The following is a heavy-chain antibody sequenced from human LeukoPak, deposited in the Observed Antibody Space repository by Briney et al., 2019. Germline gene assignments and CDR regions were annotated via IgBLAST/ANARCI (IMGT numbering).Heavy chain of an antibody. Sequence: GGSLRPSCAASGFTFSSYEMNWVRQAPGKGLEWVSYISSSGSTIYYADSVKGRFTISRDNAKNSLYLQMNSLRAEDTAVYYCARDLSVLMVYGNWFDPWGQGTLVTVSS. J-gene: IGHJ5*02. CDR2: ISSSGSTI. CDR3: ARDLSVLMVYGNWFDP. D-gene: IGHD2-8*01. V-gene: IGHV3-48*03. CDR1: GFTFSSYE.